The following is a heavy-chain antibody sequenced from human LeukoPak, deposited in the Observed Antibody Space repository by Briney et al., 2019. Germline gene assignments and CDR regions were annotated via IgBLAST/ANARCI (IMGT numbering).Heavy chain of an antibody. CDR3: ARHLRQQLARDAFDI. CDR1: GGSISSSSYY. V-gene: IGHV4-39*01. J-gene: IGHJ3*02. CDR2: IYYSGST. Sequence: TSETLSLTCTVSGGSISSSSYYWGCIRQPPGKGLECIGSIYYSGSTYYNPSLKSRVTISVDTSKNQFSLKLSSVTAADTAVYYCARHLRQQLARDAFDIWGQGTMVTVSS. D-gene: IGHD6-13*01.